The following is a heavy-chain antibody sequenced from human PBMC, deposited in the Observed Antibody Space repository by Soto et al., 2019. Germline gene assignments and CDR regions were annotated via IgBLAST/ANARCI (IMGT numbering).Heavy chain of an antibody. Sequence: QVQLVQSGAEVKKPGSSVKVSCKASGGTFSSYAISWVRQAPGQGLERMGGIIPIFGTANYAQKFQGRVTITADESTSTAYMELSSLRSEDTAVYYCARSPVGATTGWLDYWGQGTLVTVSS. J-gene: IGHJ4*02. D-gene: IGHD1-26*01. V-gene: IGHV1-69*01. CDR1: GGTFSSYA. CDR2: IIPIFGTA. CDR3: ARSPVGATTGWLDY.